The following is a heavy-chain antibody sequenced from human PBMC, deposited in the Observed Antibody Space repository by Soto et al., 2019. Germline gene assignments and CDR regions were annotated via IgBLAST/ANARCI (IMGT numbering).Heavy chain of an antibody. CDR2: IYPGDSDA. J-gene: IGHJ3*02. D-gene: IGHD3-16*02. V-gene: IGHV5-51*01. CDR3: ARHSPLYDYVWGSYRYYKAFDI. Sequence: PGESLKISCKGSGYSFTSYLIGWVRPMPGKGLEWMGIIYPGDSDARYSPSFQGQVTISADKSISTAYLQWSSLKASDTAMYYCARHSPLYDYVWGSYRYYKAFDIWGQGTMVTVSS. CDR1: GYSFTSYL.